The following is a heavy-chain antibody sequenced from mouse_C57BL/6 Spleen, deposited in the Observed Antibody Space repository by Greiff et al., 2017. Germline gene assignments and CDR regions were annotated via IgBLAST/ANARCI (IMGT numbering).Heavy chain of an antibody. Sequence: QVQLQQPGAELVRPGSSVKLSCKASGYTFTSYWMHWVKQRPIQGLEWIGNIDPSDSETHYNQKFKDKATLTVDKSCSTAYMQLSSLTSEGSAVYCCARTLGYPRYARDYWGKGTSVTVSS. CDR3: ARTLGYPRYARDY. D-gene: IGHD2-2*01. J-gene: IGHJ4*01. CDR1: GYTFTSYW. V-gene: IGHV1-52*01. CDR2: IDPSDSET.